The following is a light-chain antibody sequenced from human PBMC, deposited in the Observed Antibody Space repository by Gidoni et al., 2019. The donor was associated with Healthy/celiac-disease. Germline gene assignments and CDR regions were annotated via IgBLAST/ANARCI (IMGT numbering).Light chain of an antibody. J-gene: IGKJ5*01. CDR1: QDISNY. CDR2: DAS. CDR3: QHWIT. V-gene: IGKV1-33*01. Sequence: TCQASQDISNYLNWYQQKPGKAPKLLIYDASNLETGVPSRFSGSGSGTDFTFTTSSLQPEDIATYYCQHWITFXQXTRLEIK.